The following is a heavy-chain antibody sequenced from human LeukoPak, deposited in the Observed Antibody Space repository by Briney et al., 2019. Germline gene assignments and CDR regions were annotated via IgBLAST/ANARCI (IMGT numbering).Heavy chain of an antibody. CDR1: GGSISSSSYY. CDR2: IYHSGST. Sequence: SETLSLTCTVSGGSISSSSYYWGWIRQPPGKGLEWIGSIYHSGSTYYNPSLTSRVTISVHTSKNQFSLKLSYVTAADTAVYYWARGGDGYNFAMVGGFVVDYWGQGTLVTVSS. D-gene: IGHD5-24*01. J-gene: IGHJ4*02. V-gene: IGHV4-39*07. CDR3: ARGGDGYNFAMVGGFVVDY.